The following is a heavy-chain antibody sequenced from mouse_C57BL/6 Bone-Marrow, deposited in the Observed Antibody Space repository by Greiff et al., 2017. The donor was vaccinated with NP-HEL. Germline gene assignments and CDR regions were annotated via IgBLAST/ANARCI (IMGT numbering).Heavy chain of an antibody. Sequence: DVKLQESGAELVRPGASVKLSCTASGFNIKDDYMHWVKQRPEQGLEWIGWIDPENGDTEYASKFQGKATITADTSSNTAYLQLSSLTSEDTAVYYCTPYDYDLAMDYWGQGTSVTVSS. D-gene: IGHD2-4*01. J-gene: IGHJ4*01. CDR3: TPYDYDLAMDY. CDR2: IDPENGDT. CDR1: GFNIKDDY. V-gene: IGHV14-4*01.